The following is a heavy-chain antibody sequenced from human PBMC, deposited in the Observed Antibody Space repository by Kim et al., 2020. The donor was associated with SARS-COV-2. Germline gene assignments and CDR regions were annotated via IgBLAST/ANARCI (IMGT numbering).Heavy chain of an antibody. J-gene: IGHJ4*02. D-gene: IGHD4-17*01. Sequence: YSQKFQGRGTITRDTSASTAYMELSSLRSEDTAVYYCARIDYGDPYYFDYWGQGTLVTVSS. V-gene: IGHV1-3*01. CDR3: ARIDYGDPYYFDY.